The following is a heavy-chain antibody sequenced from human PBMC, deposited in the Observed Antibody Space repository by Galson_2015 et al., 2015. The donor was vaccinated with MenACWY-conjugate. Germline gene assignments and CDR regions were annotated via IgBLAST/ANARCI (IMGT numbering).Heavy chain of an antibody. CDR1: GFTFSSYT. D-gene: IGHD3-16*01. CDR3: ARGGGRPLAHAFDI. Sequence: SLRLSCAASGFTFSSYTMHRVRQAPGKGLEWVAVMSYDGSNKYYADSVKGRFTISRDNSKNTLYLQMNSLRAEDTAVYYCARGGGRPLAHAFDIWAQGTMVTVSS. J-gene: IGHJ3*02. CDR2: MSYDGSNK. V-gene: IGHV3-30*01.